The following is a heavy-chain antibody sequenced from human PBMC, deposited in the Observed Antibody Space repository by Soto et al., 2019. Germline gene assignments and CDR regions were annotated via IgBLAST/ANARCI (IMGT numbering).Heavy chain of an antibody. J-gene: IGHJ4*02. CDR3: ARGPRVSSTGTGAH. D-gene: IGHD1-1*01. CDR1: GFTFSAYW. CDR2: ISDDGSTA. Sequence: GGSLRLSCAVSGFTFSAYWMHWVRQVPGKGLTWVSRISDDGSTATYADSVKGRFVISRDNAKNSLYLEMNTLRADDSGLYYCARGPRVSSTGTGAHWGRGTLVTSPQ. V-gene: IGHV3-74*01.